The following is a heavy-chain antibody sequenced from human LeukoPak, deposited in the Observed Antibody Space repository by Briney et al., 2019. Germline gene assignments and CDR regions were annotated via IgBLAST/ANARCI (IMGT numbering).Heavy chain of an antibody. CDR3: ARNAPTYYYDSSGYYPGDY. V-gene: IGHV3-66*01. Sequence: GGSLRLSCAASGFTVSSNYMSWVRQAPGKGLEWVSVIYSGGSTYYADSVKGRFTISRDNSKNTLYLQMNSLRAEDTAVYYCARNAPTYYYDSSGYYPGDYWGQGTLVTVSS. D-gene: IGHD3-22*01. CDR2: IYSGGST. CDR1: GFTVSSNY. J-gene: IGHJ4*02.